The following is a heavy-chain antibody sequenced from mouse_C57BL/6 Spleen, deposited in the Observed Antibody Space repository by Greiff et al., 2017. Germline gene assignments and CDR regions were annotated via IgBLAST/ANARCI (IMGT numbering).Heavy chain of an antibody. D-gene: IGHD1-1*01. CDR1: GFTFSSYA. CDR2: ISDGGSYT. J-gene: IGHJ1*03. V-gene: IGHV5-4*03. CDR3: AKGKDYYGSSYWYFGV. Sequence: EVKLVESGGGLVKPGGSLKLSCAASGFTFSSYAMSWVRQTPEKRLEWVATISDGGSYTYYPDNVKGRFTISRDNAKNNLYLQMSHLKSEDTAMYYCAKGKDYYGSSYWYFGVWGTGTTVTVSS.